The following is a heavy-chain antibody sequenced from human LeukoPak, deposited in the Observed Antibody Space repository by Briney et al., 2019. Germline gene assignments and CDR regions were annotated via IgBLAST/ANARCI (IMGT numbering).Heavy chain of an antibody. D-gene: IGHD3-22*01. Sequence: GASVKVSCKASGYTFTTYDITWVRQATGQGLEWMGWMNPNSGNTAYAQKFQGRVTITRNTSISTAYMELSSLRSADTAVYYCAREDYYDSGSNDYWGQGTLVTVSS. CDR1: GYTFTTYD. V-gene: IGHV1-8*03. J-gene: IGHJ4*02. CDR3: AREDYYDSGSNDY. CDR2: MNPNSGNT.